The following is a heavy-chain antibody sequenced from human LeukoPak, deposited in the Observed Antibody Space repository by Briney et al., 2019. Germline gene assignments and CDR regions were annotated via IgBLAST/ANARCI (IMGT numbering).Heavy chain of an antibody. CDR3: ATITVASHFDY. J-gene: IGHJ4*02. V-gene: IGHV4-39*01. CDR2: IYYSGTT. Sequence: SETLSLTCSVSGGSISSRSHYWGWICQSPGKGLEWIGTIYYSGTTFYNPSLQSRVSICVDTSRNQFSLRLNSVTAADTAVYYCATITVASHFDYWGPVTLVTVSS. CDR1: GGSISSRSHY. D-gene: IGHD6-19*01.